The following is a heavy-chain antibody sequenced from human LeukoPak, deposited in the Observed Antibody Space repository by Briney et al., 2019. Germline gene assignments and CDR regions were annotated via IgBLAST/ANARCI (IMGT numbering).Heavy chain of an antibody. D-gene: IGHD4-17*01. CDR1: GGSISSSSYC. V-gene: IGHV4-61*02. Sequence: SETLSLTCIVSGGSISSSSYCWSWIRQPAGKGLEWIGRIYTSGTTNYNPSLKSRVTMSVDTSKNQFSLNLSSVTAADTAVYYCATGFYGDYVFDYWGQGTLVIVSS. CDR2: IYTSGTT. CDR3: ATGFYGDYVFDY. J-gene: IGHJ4*02.